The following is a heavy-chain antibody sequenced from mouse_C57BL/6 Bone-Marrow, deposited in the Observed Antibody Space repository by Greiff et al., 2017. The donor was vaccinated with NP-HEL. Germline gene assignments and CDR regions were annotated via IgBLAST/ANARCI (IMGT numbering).Heavy chain of an antibody. V-gene: IGHV1-59*01. J-gene: IGHJ1*03. Sequence: QVQLQQPGAELVRPGTSVKLSCKASGYTFTSYWMHWVKQRPGQGLEWIGVIDPSDSYTNYNQKFKGKATLTVDTSSSTAYMQLSILTSEDSAVYYCARHYYGSSLYWYFDVWGTGTTVTVSS. D-gene: IGHD1-1*01. CDR2: IDPSDSYT. CDR1: GYTFTSYW. CDR3: ARHYYGSSLYWYFDV.